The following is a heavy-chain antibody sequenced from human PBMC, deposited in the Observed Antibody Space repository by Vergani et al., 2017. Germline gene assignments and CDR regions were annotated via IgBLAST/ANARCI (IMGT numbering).Heavy chain of an antibody. Sequence: QLQLQESGPGLLKPSETLSLTCAVYGGSFSGYYCSWIRQPQGQGLEWIGEINHSGSTNYNPSLKSRVTISVDTSKTQFPLKLSSVTAADTAVYYCARGPRYGSGSYLRLARYYFDYWGQGTLVTVSS. CDR3: ARGPRYGSGSYLRLARYYFDY. CDR2: INHSGST. CDR1: GGSFSGYY. J-gene: IGHJ4*02. D-gene: IGHD3-10*01. V-gene: IGHV4-34*01.